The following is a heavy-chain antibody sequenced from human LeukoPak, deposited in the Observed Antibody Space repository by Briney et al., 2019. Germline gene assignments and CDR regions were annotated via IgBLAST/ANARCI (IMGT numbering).Heavy chain of an antibody. J-gene: IGHJ4*02. D-gene: IGHD1-26*01. V-gene: IGHV1-18*01. Sequence: GASVTVSCTSSGYTFTIYGITWVRQAPGQGLEWMGWISAYNGNTNYAQNLQGRVSMTTDTSTSTAYMEVRSLRSDDTAVYYCARSKVGATIDYWGQGTLVTVSS. CDR3: ARSKVGATIDY. CDR2: ISAYNGNT. CDR1: GYTFTIYG.